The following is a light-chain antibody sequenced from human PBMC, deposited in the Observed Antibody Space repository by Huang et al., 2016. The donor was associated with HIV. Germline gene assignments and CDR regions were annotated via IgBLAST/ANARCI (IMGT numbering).Light chain of an antibody. V-gene: IGKV2-29*03. CDR1: QGLLYREKIY. CDR3: MQGKQLPYT. J-gene: IGKJ2*01. CDR2: EVS. Sequence: DIVMTQTPLSLSVTPGQPASISCKSSQGLLYREKIYLYWYLQKPGPSPQLLIYEVSNRFSGVPDRFSGSGSPTDFTLRISRVETEDAGVYYCMQGKQLPYTFGQGTRLEIK.